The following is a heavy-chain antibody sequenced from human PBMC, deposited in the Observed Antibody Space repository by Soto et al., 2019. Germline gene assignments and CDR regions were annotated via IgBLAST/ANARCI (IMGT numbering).Heavy chain of an antibody. D-gene: IGHD6-6*01. Sequence: GGSLRLSCAASGFTFSSYAMSWVRQAPGKGLEWGSAISGSGGSTYYADSVKGRFTISRDNSKNTLYLQMNSLRAEDTAVYYCAPPTVYSSSSLFDYWGQGTLVTVSS. CDR3: APPTVYSSSSLFDY. V-gene: IGHV3-23*01. CDR1: GFTFSSYA. J-gene: IGHJ4*02. CDR2: ISGSGGST.